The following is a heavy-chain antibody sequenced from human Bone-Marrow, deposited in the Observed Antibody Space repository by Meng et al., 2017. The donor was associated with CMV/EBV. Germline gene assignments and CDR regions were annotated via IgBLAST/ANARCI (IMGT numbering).Heavy chain of an antibody. CDR2: MNPNSGGT. CDR3: AREKVGETTTRPLDY. V-gene: IGHV1-2*02. D-gene: IGHD1-7*01. J-gene: IGHJ4*02. CDR1: GYTFTTYY. Sequence: ASVKVSCKASGYTFTTYYLHWVRQAPGQGLEWMGWMNPNSGGTNYAQKFQGRVTMTRDTSITTAYMEVSRLRSDDTALYYCAREKVGETTTRPLDYWGQGTLVTVSS.